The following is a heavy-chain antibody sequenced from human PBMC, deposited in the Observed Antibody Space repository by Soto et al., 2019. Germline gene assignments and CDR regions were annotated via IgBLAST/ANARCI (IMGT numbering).Heavy chain of an antibody. V-gene: IGHV4-31*03. Sequence: KPSETLSLTCSVSGDYIHVGGYYWTWIRQRPGKGLEWMGYIYYTGKTYYNPSLESRLTMSVDRSKNQFSLRLTSVTAADTAVYYCARAGYYDSSASSRFDPWGQGTLVTVSS. J-gene: IGHJ5*02. CDR1: GDYIHVGGYY. CDR3: ARAGYYDSSASSRFDP. D-gene: IGHD3-22*01. CDR2: IYYTGKT.